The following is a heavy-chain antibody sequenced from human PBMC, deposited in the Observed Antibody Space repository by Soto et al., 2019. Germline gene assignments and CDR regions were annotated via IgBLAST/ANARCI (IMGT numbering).Heavy chain of an antibody. D-gene: IGHD6-6*01. CDR1: GFTFSSYA. CDR3: AKGVIAARPLFKWFDP. J-gene: IGHJ5*02. Sequence: GGSLRLSCVASGFTFSSYAMSWVRQAPGKGLEWVSAISGSGGSTYYADSVKGRFTISRDNSKNTLYLQMNSLRAEDTAVYYCAKGVIAARPLFKWFDPWGQGTLVNVS. V-gene: IGHV3-23*01. CDR2: ISGSGGST.